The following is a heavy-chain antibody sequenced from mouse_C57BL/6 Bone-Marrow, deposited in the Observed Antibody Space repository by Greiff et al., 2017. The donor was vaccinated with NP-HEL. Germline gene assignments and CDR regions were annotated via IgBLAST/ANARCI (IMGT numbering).Heavy chain of an antibody. CDR3: ARHDYSNFDY. CDR1: GFTFSSYG. J-gene: IGHJ2*01. V-gene: IGHV5-6*01. Sequence: EVQGVESGGDLVKPGGSLKLSCAASGFTFSSYGMSWVRQTPDKRLEWVATISSGGSYTYYPDSVKGRFTISRDNAKNTLYLQMSSLKSEYTAMYYCARHDYSNFDYWGQGTTLTVSS. CDR2: ISSGGSYT. D-gene: IGHD2-5*01.